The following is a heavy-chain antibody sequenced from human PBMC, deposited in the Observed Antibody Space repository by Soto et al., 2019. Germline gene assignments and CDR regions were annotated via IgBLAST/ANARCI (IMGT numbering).Heavy chain of an antibody. J-gene: IGHJ3*02. D-gene: IGHD3-16*01. V-gene: IGHV3-21*01. CDR3: ARDPLPYALAFDI. CDR2: ISSSSNYI. Sequence: GGSLRLSCAASTFTFSSYAMHWVRQAPGKGLEWVSSISSSSNYIYYADSVKGRFTISRDNAKNSLYLQMNSLRAEDTAVYYCARDPLPYALAFDIWGQGTMVTVSS. CDR1: TFTFSSYA.